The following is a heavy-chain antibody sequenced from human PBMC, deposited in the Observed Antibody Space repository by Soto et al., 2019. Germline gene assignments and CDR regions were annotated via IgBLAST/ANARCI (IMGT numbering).Heavy chain of an antibody. D-gene: IGHD3-22*01. Sequence: EGSLRLSCAASGFTFSSYAMSWVRQAPGKGLEWVSAISGSGGSTYYADSVKGRFTISRDNSKNTLYLQMNSLRAEDTAVYYCAKESLRLRYYDSSGYYERSNWFDPWGQGTLVTVSS. CDR1: GFTFSSYA. J-gene: IGHJ5*02. V-gene: IGHV3-23*01. CDR3: AKESLRLRYYDSSGYYERSNWFDP. CDR2: ISGSGGST.